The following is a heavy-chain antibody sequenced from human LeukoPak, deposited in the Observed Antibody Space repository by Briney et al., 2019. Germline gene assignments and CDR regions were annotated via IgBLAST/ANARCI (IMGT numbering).Heavy chain of an antibody. D-gene: IGHD2-15*01. J-gene: IGHJ4*02. CDR2: ISSSSSYI. Sequence: GGSLRLSCAASGVTFISYWMSWVRQAPGKGLEWVSSISSSSSYIFYADSVKGRFTISRDNAKNSLYLQMNSLRAEDTAVYYCATDQGPIYCSGGSCYGRGGDYWGQGTLVTVSS. CDR1: GVTFISYW. CDR3: ATDQGPIYCSGGSCYGRGGDY. V-gene: IGHV3-21*01.